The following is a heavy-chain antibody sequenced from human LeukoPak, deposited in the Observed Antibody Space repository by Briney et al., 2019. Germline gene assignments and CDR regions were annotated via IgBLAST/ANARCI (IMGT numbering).Heavy chain of an antibody. CDR2: ISGSGGTT. Sequence: PGGSLRLSCAASGFTFSSYAMSWVRQAPGKGLEWVSSISGSGGTTYYADSVKGRFTISRDNSKNTLYLQMNSLRAEDTAVYYCARRRIGAAGTLDYWGQGTLVTVSS. J-gene: IGHJ4*02. V-gene: IGHV3-23*01. CDR3: ARRRIGAAGTLDY. D-gene: IGHD6-13*01. CDR1: GFTFSSYA.